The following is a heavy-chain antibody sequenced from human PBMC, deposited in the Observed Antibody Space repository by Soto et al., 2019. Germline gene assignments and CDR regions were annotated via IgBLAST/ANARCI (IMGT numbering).Heavy chain of an antibody. D-gene: IGHD4-17*01. V-gene: IGHV3-21*01. CDR3: ARARGAVTTLVDY. Sequence: EVQLLESGGGLVQPGGSLRLSCAASGFTFSSYSMNWVRQAPGKGLEWVSSISSSSSYIYYADSVKGRFTISRDNAKNSLYLQMNRLRAEDTAVYYCARARGAVTTLVDYWGQGTLVTVSS. CDR2: ISSSSSYI. CDR1: GFTFSSYS. J-gene: IGHJ4*02.